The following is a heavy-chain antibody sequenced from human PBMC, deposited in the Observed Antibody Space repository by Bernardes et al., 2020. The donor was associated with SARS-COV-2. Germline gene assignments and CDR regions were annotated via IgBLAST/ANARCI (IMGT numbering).Heavy chain of an antibody. Sequence: SGPTLVKPTQTLTLTCPFSGFSPSTSGVGVGWIRQPPGKALEWLAFIYWDDDNRYSPALKSRVTVTRDTSKSLLVIIMTNMDPVETATYFCAHRVPSTGSDWNSGAYGYRGQGILVTVSS. V-gene: IGHV2-5*02. J-gene: IGHJ4*02. CDR2: IYWDDDN. D-gene: IGHD2-21*02. CDR3: AHRVPSTGSDWNSGAYGY. CDR1: GFSPSTSGVG.